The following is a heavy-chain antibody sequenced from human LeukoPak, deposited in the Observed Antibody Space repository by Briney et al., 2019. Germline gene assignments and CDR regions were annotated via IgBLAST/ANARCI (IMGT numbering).Heavy chain of an antibody. Sequence: SVKVSCKASGYTFTSYYMHWVRQAPGQGLERMGIINPSGGSTSYAQKFQGRVTMTRDTSTSTVYMELSSLRSEDTAVYYCARETDIVVVPAASERWFDPWGQGTLVTVSS. J-gene: IGHJ5*02. D-gene: IGHD2-2*01. CDR1: GYTFTSYY. CDR2: INPSGGST. CDR3: ARETDIVVVPAASERWFDP. V-gene: IGHV1-46*03.